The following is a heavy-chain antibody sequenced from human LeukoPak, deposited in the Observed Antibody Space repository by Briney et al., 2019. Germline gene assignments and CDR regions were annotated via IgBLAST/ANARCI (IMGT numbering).Heavy chain of an antibody. CDR3: ARRFDP. J-gene: IGHJ5*02. V-gene: IGHV4-39*01. CDR1: GFTFSSYA. Sequence: PGGSLRLSCAASGFTFSSYAMSWIRQPPGKGLEWIGSIYYSGSTYYNPSLKSRVTISVDTSKNQFSLKLSSVTAADTAVYYCARRFDPWGQGTLVTVSS. CDR2: IYYSGST.